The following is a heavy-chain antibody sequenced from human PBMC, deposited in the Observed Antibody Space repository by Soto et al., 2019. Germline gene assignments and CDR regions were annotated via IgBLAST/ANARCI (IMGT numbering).Heavy chain of an antibody. D-gene: IGHD3-10*01. CDR2: IISIFETV. CDR3: ARDNYGSGSYYSRLYYFDY. CDR1: GGTLSTYA. Sequence: QVQLVQSGAEVKKPGSSVKVSCKASGGTLSTYAISWVRQAPGQGLEWMGGIISIFETVNYAQKFQGRVTITADKSTSTAYMERSSLRSEDTAVYYCARDNYGSGSYYSRLYYFDYWRQGTLVTVSS. V-gene: IGHV1-69*06. J-gene: IGHJ4*02.